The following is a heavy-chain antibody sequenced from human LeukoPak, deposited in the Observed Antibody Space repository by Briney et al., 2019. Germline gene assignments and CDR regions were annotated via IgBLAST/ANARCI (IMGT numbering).Heavy chain of an antibody. CDR1: GFTFSSYA. Sequence: PGGSLRLSCAASGFTFSSYAMSWVRQAPGKGLEWVSAISGCGGSTYYADSVKGRFTISRDNSKNTLYLQMNSLRAEDTAVYYCAGYYDFWSGYPVYWGQGTLVTVSS. V-gene: IGHV3-23*01. CDR2: ISGCGGST. D-gene: IGHD3-3*01. J-gene: IGHJ4*02. CDR3: AGYYDFWSGYPVY.